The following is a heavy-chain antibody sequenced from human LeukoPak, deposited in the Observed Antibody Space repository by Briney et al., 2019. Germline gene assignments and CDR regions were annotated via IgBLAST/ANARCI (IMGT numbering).Heavy chain of an antibody. V-gene: IGHV4-59*01. CDR2: IYYSGST. CDR3: ARFTHDYVWGSYRPYFDY. J-gene: IGHJ4*02. D-gene: IGHD3-16*02. CDR1: GGSISSYY. Sequence: KPSETLSLTCTVSGGSISSYYWSRIRQPPGKGLEWIGYIYYSGSTNYNPSLKSRVTISVDTSKNQFSLKLSSVTAADTAVYYCARFTHDYVWGSYRPYFDYWGQGTLVTVSS.